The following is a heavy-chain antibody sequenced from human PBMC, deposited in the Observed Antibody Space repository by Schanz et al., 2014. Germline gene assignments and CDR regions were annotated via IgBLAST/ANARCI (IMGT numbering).Heavy chain of an antibody. CDR2: LSGSGGST. D-gene: IGHD3-3*01. CDR1: GFTFNSYA. J-gene: IGHJ4*02. CDR3: ARSAGRDFWSGYYTRFDY. V-gene: IGHV3-23*04. Sequence: EVQLVESGGGLVQPGGSLRLSCAASGFTFNSYAMTWVRQAPGKGLEWVSALSGSGGSTYYADSVKGRFTISRDNSKNTLYLQMNTLRAEDTAVYYCARSAGRDFWSGYYTRFDYWGQGTLVTVSS.